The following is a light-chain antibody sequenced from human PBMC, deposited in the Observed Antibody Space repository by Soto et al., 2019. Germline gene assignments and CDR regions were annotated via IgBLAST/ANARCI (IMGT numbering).Light chain of an antibody. CDR1: QSITNW. J-gene: IGKJ2*01. Sequence: DIQLTQSPSTLSASVGDRVTITCRASQSITNWLAWYQQKPGKAPKVLIHMASSLKSGVPSRFSGSGSGTEFTLTITSLQPDDSATYYCQQSDSTPYTFGQGTKVEI. V-gene: IGKV1-5*03. CDR2: MAS. CDR3: QQSDSTPYT.